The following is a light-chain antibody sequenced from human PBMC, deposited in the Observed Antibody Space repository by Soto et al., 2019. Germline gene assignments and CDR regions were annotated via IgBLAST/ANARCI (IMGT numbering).Light chain of an antibody. Sequence: QSVLTQPPSMSGAPGQRVTISCTGNSSNIGAGYDVHWYQQLPGTAPKLLFYGNSNRPSGVPERFSGSKSGTSASLAITGLQAEDEADYYCPSYDSSLDVVFGGGTKLTVL. CDR1: SSNIGAGYD. J-gene: IGLJ2*01. CDR3: PSYDSSLDVV. V-gene: IGLV1-40*01. CDR2: GNS.